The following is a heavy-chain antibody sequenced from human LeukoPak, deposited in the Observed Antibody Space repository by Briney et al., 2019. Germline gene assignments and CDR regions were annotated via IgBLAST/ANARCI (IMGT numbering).Heavy chain of an antibody. V-gene: IGHV3-23*01. J-gene: IGHJ4*02. Sequence: GGSLRLSCAASEFTFSSYAMSWVRQAPGKGLEWVSTISGSGRSTYYADSVKGRFTISRDNSKNTLYLQMNSLRAEDTAVYYCAKDWTADYDILTGSSLQGTLDYWGQGTLVTVSS. CDR1: EFTFSSYA. CDR2: ISGSGRST. CDR3: AKDWTADYDILTGSSLQGTLDY. D-gene: IGHD3-9*01.